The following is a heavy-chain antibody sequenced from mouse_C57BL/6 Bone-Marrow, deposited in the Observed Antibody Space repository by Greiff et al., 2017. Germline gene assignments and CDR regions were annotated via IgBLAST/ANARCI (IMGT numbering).Heavy chain of an antibody. CDR3: VTTVVADY. J-gene: IGHJ2*01. V-gene: IGHV1-82*01. Sequence: QVQLQQSGPELVKPGASVKISCKASGYAFSSSWMNWVKQRPGKGLEWIGRIYPGDGDTNYNGKFKGKATLTADKSSSTAYMQLSSLTSEDSAVYFCVTTVVADYWGQGTTRTVSS. CDR2: IYPGDGDT. CDR1: GYAFSSSW. D-gene: IGHD1-1*01.